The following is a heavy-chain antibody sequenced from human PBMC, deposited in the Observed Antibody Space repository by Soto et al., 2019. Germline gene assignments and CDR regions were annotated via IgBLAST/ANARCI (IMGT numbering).Heavy chain of an antibody. D-gene: IGHD3-22*01. CDR2: IYYSGST. V-gene: IGHV4-39*01. J-gene: IGHJ4*02. CDR3: ASQRRVVAQGTHFDY. Sequence: QLQLQESGPGLVKPSETLSLTCTVSGGSISSSSYYWGWIRQPPGKGLEWIGSIYYSGSTYYNPSLKSRVTISVDTSKNQLSLKLSSVTAADTAVYYCASQRRVVAQGTHFDYWGQGTLVTVSS. CDR1: GGSISSSSYY.